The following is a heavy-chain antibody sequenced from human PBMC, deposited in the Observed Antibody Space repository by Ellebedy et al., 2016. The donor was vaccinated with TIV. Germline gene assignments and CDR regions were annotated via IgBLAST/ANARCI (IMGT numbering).Heavy chain of an antibody. CDR3: ANSGSCPECFFDF. D-gene: IGHD3-10*01. CDR2: ILYDGSNK. CDR1: GFTFSNYG. V-gene: IGHV3-30*02. Sequence: PGGSLRLSCAASGFTFSNYGMHWVRQTPGKGLEWVAFILYDGSNKYYADSVKGRFAISRDNSKNTLYLQMNSLRAEDTAVYYCANSGSCPECFFDFWGQGTLVTVSS. J-gene: IGHJ4*02.